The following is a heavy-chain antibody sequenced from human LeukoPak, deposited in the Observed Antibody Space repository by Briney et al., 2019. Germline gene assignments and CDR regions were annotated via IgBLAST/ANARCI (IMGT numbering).Heavy chain of an antibody. J-gene: IGHJ3*02. CDR2: ISSSGSTI. CDR3: ARDDYYDSRKSFDI. Sequence: GGSLRLSCAASGFTFSDYYMSWIRQAPGKGPEWVSYISSSGSTIYYADSVKGRFTISRDNAKNSLYLQMNSLRAEDTAVYYCARDDYYDSRKSFDIWGQGTMVTVSS. D-gene: IGHD3-22*01. CDR1: GFTFSDYY. V-gene: IGHV3-11*01.